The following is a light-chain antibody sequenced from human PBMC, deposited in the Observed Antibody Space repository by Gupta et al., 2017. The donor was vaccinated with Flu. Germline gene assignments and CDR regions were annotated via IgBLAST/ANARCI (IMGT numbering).Light chain of an antibody. CDR3: QQSDSTSDT. V-gene: IGKV1-39*01. J-gene: IGKJ2*01. Sequence: PSSLSASVGDRVTITCRASQSISSYLNWYQQKPGKAPKLLIYAASSLQSGVPSRFSGSGSGTDFTLTISRLQPEDFATYYCQQSDSTSDTFGQGTKMEIK. CDR2: AAS. CDR1: QSISSY.